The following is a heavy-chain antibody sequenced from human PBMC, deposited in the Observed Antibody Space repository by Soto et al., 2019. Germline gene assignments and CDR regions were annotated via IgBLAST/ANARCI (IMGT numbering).Heavy chain of an antibody. D-gene: IGHD3-9*01. V-gene: IGHV4-39*01. Sequence: SETLSLTCTVSGGSISSSSYYWGWIRQPPGKGLEWIGSIYYSGSTYHNPSLKSRVTISVDTSKNQFSLKLSSVTAADTAVYYCARHRTGRYYYYYGMDVWGQGTTVTVSS. CDR2: IYYSGST. J-gene: IGHJ6*02. CDR3: ARHRTGRYYYYYGMDV. CDR1: GGSISSSSYY.